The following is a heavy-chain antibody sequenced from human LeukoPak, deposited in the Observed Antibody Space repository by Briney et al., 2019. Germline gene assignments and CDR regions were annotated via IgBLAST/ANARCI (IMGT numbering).Heavy chain of an antibody. Sequence: GASVKVSCKTSGYTFTSYGLSWVRQAPGQGLEWMGCIITYNGNTYYSQKLQGRLTLTTDTSPSTAYMELRSLRSDGTAVYYCAKTTVTSEEYFYYYMDVWGKGTTVTVSS. CDR1: GYTFTSYG. CDR2: IITYNGNT. V-gene: IGHV1-18*01. J-gene: IGHJ6*03. D-gene: IGHD4-17*01. CDR3: AKTTVTSEEYFYYYMDV.